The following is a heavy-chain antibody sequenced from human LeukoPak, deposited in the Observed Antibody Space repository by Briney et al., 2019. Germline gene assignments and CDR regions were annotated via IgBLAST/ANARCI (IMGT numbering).Heavy chain of an antibody. CDR2: IKQDGSEK. V-gene: IGHV3-7*01. D-gene: IGHD3-10*01. Sequence: GGSLRLSCAASRITFTYWMSWVRQARGKGLEWVANIKQDGSEKYYVDSVKGRFNISRDNAKNSLYLHMNSLRAEDTAVYYCARSKAGGYWGQGTLVIVTT. CDR3: ARSKAGGY. J-gene: IGHJ4*02. CDR1: RITFTYW.